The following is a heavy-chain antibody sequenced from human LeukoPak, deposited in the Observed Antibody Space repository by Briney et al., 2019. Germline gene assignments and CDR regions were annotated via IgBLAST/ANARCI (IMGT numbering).Heavy chain of an antibody. D-gene: IGHD4-23*01. V-gene: IGHV3-30*02. Sequence: GGSLRLSCAASGFTFSSYGMHWVRQAPGKGLVWVTFIRYDGSNKHYADSVTGRFTISRDNPKKTLYLTTKSQKDEDPGVTYWAKNAHGKFDPGGQGTLVTVSS. CDR2: IRYDGSNK. CDR1: GFTFSSYG. J-gene: IGHJ5*02. CDR3: AKNAHGKFDP.